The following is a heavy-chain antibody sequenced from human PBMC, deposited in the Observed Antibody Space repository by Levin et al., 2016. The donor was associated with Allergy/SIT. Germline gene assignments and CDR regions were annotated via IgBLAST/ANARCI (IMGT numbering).Heavy chain of an antibody. D-gene: IGHD3-10*01. V-gene: IGHV1-69*13. Sequence: SVKVSCKASGGTFSSYAISWVRQAPGQGLEWMGGIIPIFGTANYAQKFQGRVTITADESTSTAYMELSSLRSEDTAVYYCARAMWFGEEKYYYYYGMDVWGQGTTVTVSS. J-gene: IGHJ6*02. CDR3: ARAMWFGEEKYYYYYGMDV. CDR2: IIPIFGTA. CDR1: GGTFSSYA.